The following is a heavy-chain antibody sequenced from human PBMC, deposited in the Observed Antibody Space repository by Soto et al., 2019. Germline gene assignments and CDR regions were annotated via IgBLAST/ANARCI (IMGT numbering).Heavy chain of an antibody. Sequence: TETLSLTCTVSGGSISSYYWSWIRQPPGKGLEWIGYIYYSGSTNYNPSLKSRVTISVDTSKNQFSLKLSSVTAADTAVYYCARLLWSRGDWFDPWGQGTLVTVSS. CDR3: ARLLWSRGDWFDP. CDR1: GGSISSYY. CDR2: IYYSGST. V-gene: IGHV4-59*08. D-gene: IGHD3-10*01. J-gene: IGHJ5*02.